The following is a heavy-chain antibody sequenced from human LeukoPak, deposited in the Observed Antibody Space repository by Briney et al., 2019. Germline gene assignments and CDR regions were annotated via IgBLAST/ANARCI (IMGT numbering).Heavy chain of an antibody. CDR1: GGSISSSNW. J-gene: IGHJ3*02. D-gene: IGHD4-17*01. V-gene: IGHV4-4*02. Sequence: PSETLSLTCAVSGGSISSSNWWSWVRPPPGKGLEWIGEIYHSGSTNYNPSLKSRVTISVDKSKNQFSLKLSSVTAADTAVYYCARHAPFIHHYGVNVDEEVAVVGAFDIWGQGTMVTVSS. CDR3: ARHAPFIHHYGVNVDEEVAVVGAFDI. CDR2: IYHSGST.